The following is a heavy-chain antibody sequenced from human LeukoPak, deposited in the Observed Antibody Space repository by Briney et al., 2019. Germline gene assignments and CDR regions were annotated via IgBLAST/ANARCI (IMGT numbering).Heavy chain of an antibody. D-gene: IGHD4-17*01. CDR1: GYTFTGYY. J-gene: IGHJ4*02. Sequence: ASVKVSCKASGYTFTGYYMHWVRQAPGQGLEWMGWINPNSGGTNYAQKFQGRVTMTRDTSISTAYMELSRLRSDDTAVYYCAREDDYDDYYFDYWGQGTLVTVSS. CDR2: INPNSGGT. CDR3: AREDDYDDYYFDY. V-gene: IGHV1-2*02.